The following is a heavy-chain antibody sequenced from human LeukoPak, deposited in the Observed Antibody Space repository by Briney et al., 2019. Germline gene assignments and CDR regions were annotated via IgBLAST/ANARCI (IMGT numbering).Heavy chain of an antibody. V-gene: IGHV3-23*01. CDR3: AKHDYVWGSYRPTSPFDY. CDR2: ISGSGGST. D-gene: IGHD3-16*02. J-gene: IGHJ4*02. CDR1: GFTFSSYD. Sequence: GGSLRLSCAASGFTFSSYDMNWVRQAPGKGLEWVSAISGSGGSTYYADSVKGRFTISRDNSKNTLYLQMNSLRAEDTAVYYCAKHDYVWGSYRPTSPFDYWGQGTLVTVSS.